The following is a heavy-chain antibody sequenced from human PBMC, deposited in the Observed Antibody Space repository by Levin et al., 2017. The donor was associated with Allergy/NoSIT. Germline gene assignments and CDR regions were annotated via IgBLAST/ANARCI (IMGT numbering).Heavy chain of an antibody. CDR2: ISSRSSYI. CDR1: GFTFSSYT. Sequence: LSLTCAASGFTFSSYTMNWVRQAPGKGLEWVSCISSRSSYIYYADSVKGRFTISRDNAKNSLYLQMNSLRAEDTALYYCARDSSGSYYYGMDVWGQGTTVTVSS. CDR3: ARDSSGSYYYGMDV. V-gene: IGHV3-21*01. D-gene: IGHD1-26*01. J-gene: IGHJ6*02.